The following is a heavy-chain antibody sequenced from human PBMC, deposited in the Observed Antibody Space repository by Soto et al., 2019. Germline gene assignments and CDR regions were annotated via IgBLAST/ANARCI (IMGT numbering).Heavy chain of an antibody. V-gene: IGHV1-69*08. CDR2: IIPILGIA. J-gene: IGHJ4*02. CDR1: GGTFSSYT. D-gene: IGHD6-13*01. Sequence: QVQLVQSGAEVKKPGASVKVSYKASGGTFSSYTITWLRQDPGQGLEWMGSIIPILGIANYAQKFQGRVTFAADKCSSTAYMELRSLRSEDTAVYYCEGDGPSSDYWGQGTLGTVSS. CDR3: EGDGPSSDY.